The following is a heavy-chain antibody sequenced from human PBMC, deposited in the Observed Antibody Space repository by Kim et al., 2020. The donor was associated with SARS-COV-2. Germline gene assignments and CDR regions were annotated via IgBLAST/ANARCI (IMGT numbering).Heavy chain of an antibody. J-gene: IGHJ4*02. CDR3: ERGTYDYVWGSYRFVY. D-gene: IGHD3-16*02. CDR1: GGSISGYH. CDR2: IYYSGNT. V-gene: IGHV4-59*01. Sequence: SETLSLTCTVSGGSISGYHWSWIRQSPGRGLEWIGYIYYSGNTNYSPSLKSRVTISIDTPKNQFSRKLRSVNAADTAVYYCERGTYDYVWGSYRFVYWGQGTLVTVSS.